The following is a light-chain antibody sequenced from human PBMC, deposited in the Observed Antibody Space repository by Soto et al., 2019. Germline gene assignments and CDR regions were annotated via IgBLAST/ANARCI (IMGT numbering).Light chain of an antibody. CDR2: FAS. CDR3: QQYNQWPLT. Sequence: EIVMTQXPXXLSVSPGEKATLSCRASQTVSNNLAWYQQKPGQAPRLLIYFASTRATGIPARFSGSGSGTEFTLTISSLQSEDFAVYYCQQYNQWPLTFGGGTKAETK. V-gene: IGKV3-15*01. CDR1: QTVSNN. J-gene: IGKJ4*01.